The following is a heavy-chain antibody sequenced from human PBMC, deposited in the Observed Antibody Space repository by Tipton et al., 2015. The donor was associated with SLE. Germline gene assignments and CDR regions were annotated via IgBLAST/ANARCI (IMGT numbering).Heavy chain of an antibody. Sequence: LSLTCSVSGHSISSGFYWGCIRQSPGKGLEWIGNFYHRGTTYYNPSLKSRVTISADTSKNHLSLKLTSVTAADTAVYFCARSSSVRTLLWPTFAYWGQGTLVTVSS. CDR3: ARSSSVRTLLWPTFAY. CDR2: FYHRGTT. V-gene: IGHV4-38-2*01. D-gene: IGHD2/OR15-2a*01. CDR1: GHSISSGFY. J-gene: IGHJ4*02.